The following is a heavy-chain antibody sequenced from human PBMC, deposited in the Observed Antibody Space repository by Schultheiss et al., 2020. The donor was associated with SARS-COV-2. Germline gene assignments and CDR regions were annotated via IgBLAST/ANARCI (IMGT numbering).Heavy chain of an antibody. V-gene: IGHV1-2*02. CDR2: MNPNSGNT. CDR3: ATSLGHYDILTGYYKGYYYYGMDV. Sequence: ASVKVSCKASGYTFTGYYMHWVRQAPGQGLEWMGWMNPNSGNTGYAQKFQGRVTMTRDTSISTAYMELSRLRSDDTAVYYCATSLGHYDILTGYYKGYYYYGMDVWGQGTTVTVSS. J-gene: IGHJ6*02. CDR1: GYTFTGYY. D-gene: IGHD3-9*01.